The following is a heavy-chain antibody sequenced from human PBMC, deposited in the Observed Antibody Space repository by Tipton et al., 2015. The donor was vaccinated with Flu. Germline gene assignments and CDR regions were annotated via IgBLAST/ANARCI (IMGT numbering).Heavy chain of an antibody. Sequence: SLRLSCAASGFTLSSYWMSWVRQVPGKGLEWVANIKQDGSEKYYVDSVKGRFTISRDNAKNSLYLQMNSLRAEDTAVYYCARAIGAAGSYWGQGTLVTVSS. CDR1: GFTLSSYW. D-gene: IGHD6-13*01. CDR2: IKQDGSEK. CDR3: ARAIGAAGSY. J-gene: IGHJ4*02. V-gene: IGHV3-7*03.